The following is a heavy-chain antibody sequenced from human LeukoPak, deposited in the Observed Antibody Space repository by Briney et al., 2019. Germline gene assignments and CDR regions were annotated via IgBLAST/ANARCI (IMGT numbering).Heavy chain of an antibody. D-gene: IGHD2-21*01. V-gene: IGHV3-48*04. CDR1: EFTFSSYS. CDR2: ISRTSTTM. CDR3: ASHYCGGDCYLGGVL. J-gene: IGHJ4*02. Sequence: QAGGSLSLSCAASEFTFSSYSMNWVRQGQGTGLERVSCISRTSTTMFYADSVKGRFTIHRNNPENSLYLQITSLRAEDTAVYYFASHYCGGDCYLGGVLWGQRTLGTVSS.